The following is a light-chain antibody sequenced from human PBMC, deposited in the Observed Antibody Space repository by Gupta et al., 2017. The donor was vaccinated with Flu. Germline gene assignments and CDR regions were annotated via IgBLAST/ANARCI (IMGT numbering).Light chain of an antibody. J-gene: IGKJ4*01. CDR2: DAS. CDR1: QDITNF. Sequence: DIQMTQSPSSLSASVGDRVTLTCRASQDITNFLSWFQQKPGKAPKLLIYDASSLQTGVPSRFSGGGFGTDFTLTITSLQPEDFATYYCQQYDNLPLTFGGGTRVEI. V-gene: IGKV1-33*01. CDR3: QQYDNLPLT.